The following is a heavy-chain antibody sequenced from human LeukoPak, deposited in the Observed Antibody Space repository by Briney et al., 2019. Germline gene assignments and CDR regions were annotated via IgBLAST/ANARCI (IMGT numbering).Heavy chain of an antibody. CDR3: ARGPQWRGDYYYMDV. CDR1: GYSFPNFD. V-gene: IGHV1-8*01. J-gene: IGHJ6*03. D-gene: IGHD6-19*01. CDR2: MNPNSGNK. Sequence: GASVKVSCKASGYSFPNFDINWVRQATGQGLEWMGWMNPNSGNKGYAQKFQGRVTMTMNTSITTAYMELSSLRSEDTAVYYCARGPQWRGDYYYMDVWGRGTTVTVSS.